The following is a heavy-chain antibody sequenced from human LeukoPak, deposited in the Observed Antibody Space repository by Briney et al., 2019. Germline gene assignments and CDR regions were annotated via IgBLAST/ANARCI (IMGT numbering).Heavy chain of an antibody. J-gene: IGHJ4*02. D-gene: IGHD3-10*01. CDR2: IYYSGST. CDR1: GGSISSSSYY. Sequence: SETLSLTCTVSGGSISSSSYYWGWIRQPPGKGLEWIGSIYYSGSTYYNPSLKSRVTISVDTSKNQFSLKLSSVTAADTAVYYCARAFEDVVWFGEYRSRQYYFDYWGQGTLVTVSS. V-gene: IGHV4-39*07. CDR3: ARAFEDVVWFGEYRSRQYYFDY.